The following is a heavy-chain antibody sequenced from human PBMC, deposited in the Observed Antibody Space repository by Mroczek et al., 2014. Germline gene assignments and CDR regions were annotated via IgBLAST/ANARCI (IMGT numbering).Heavy chain of an antibody. CDR1: GYTFTGYY. D-gene: IGHD4-23*01. Sequence: QVQLVQSGAEVKKPGASVKVSCKASGYTFTGYYMHWVRQAPGQGLEWMGWINPNSGGTNYAQKFQGRVTMTRDTSISTAYMELSRLRSDDTAVYYCARPMTTVVTLPSSFSVAFDIWGQGTMVTVSS. CDR3: ARPMTTVVTLPSSFSVAFDI. J-gene: IGHJ3*02. CDR2: INPNSGGT. V-gene: IGHV1-2*02.